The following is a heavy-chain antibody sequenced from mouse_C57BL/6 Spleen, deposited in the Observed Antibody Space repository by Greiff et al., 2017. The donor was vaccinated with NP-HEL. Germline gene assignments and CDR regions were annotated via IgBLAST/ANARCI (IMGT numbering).Heavy chain of an antibody. CDR1: GYTFTDYY. CDR2: INPYNGGT. D-gene: IGHD2-5*01. J-gene: IGHJ3*01. Sequence: VQLQQSGPVLVKPGASVKMSCKASGYTFTDYYMNWVKQSHGKSLEWIGVINPYNGGTSYNQKFKGKATLTVDKSSSTAYMELNSLTSEDSAVYYCWEGRYSNPFAYWGQGTLVTVSA. CDR3: WEGRYSNPFAY. V-gene: IGHV1-19*01.